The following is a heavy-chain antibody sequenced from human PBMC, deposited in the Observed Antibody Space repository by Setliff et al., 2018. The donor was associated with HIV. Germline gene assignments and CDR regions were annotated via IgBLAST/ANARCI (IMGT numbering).Heavy chain of an antibody. Sequence: GASVKVSCKASGYTFIELSRHWVRQAPGKGLEWMGGFDLAEDEITYAQKFHGRLTMTRDTSRGTAHMELRSLRSDDTAVYYCARGFASGSGSYYYDFWGQGTLVTVSS. CDR3: ARGFASGSGSYYYDF. CDR2: FDLAEDEI. D-gene: IGHD2-15*01. V-gene: IGHV1-24*01. J-gene: IGHJ4*02. CDR1: GYTFIELS.